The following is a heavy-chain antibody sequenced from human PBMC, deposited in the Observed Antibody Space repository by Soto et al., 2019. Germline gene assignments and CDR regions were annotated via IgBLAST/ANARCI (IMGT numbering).Heavy chain of an antibody. V-gene: IGHV1-8*01. J-gene: IGHJ6*02. CDR2: MNAKSGDT. Sequence: ASVKVSCKASGYTFSDFDINWLRQAAGQGPEWMGWMNAKSGDTFSAQRLQGKFNMTWDTSLSTAYMEVGSLTSVTAADAAVYYCAAATLPGARFYGMDVWGQGSTVTVSS. D-gene: IGHD2-2*01. CDR3: AAATLPGARFYGMDV. CDR1: GYTFSDFD.